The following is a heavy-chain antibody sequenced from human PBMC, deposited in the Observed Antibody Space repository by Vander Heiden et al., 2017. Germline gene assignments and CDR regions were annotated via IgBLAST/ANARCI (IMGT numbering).Heavy chain of an antibody. V-gene: IGHV3-9*01. J-gene: IGHJ3*02. CDR3: AKGFGYSSGWENGDVFDI. Sequence: EVQVVESGGGLVQPGRSLRLSCAASGFTFDDYAMHWVRQAPGKGLEWVSGISWNSRNIGYADSLRGRFIISRDNAKKSLYLQMNSLRTEDTALYYCAKGFGYSSGWENGDVFDIWGQGTMVTVSS. CDR1: GFTFDDYA. CDR2: ISWNSRNI. D-gene: IGHD6-19*01.